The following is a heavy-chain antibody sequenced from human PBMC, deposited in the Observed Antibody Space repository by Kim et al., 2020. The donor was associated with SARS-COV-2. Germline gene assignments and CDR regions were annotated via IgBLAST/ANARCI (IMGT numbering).Heavy chain of an antibody. D-gene: IGHD5-18*01. V-gene: IGHV5-51*01. Sequence: GESLKISCKGSGYSFTSYWIGWVRQMPGKGLEWMGIIYPGDSDTRYSPSFQGQVTISADKSISTAYLQWSSLKASDTAMYYCARRSSGYSYGWGDYYYYYGMDVWGQGTTVTVSS. CDR1: GYSFTSYW. CDR3: ARRSSGYSYGWGDYYYYYGMDV. CDR2: IYPGDSDT. J-gene: IGHJ6*02.